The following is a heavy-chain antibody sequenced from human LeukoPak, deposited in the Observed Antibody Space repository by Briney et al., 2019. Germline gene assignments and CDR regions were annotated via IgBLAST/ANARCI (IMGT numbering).Heavy chain of an antibody. J-gene: IGHJ4*02. CDR3: VRDPYGGSPYFDY. CDR2: ISYDGSNK. CDR1: GFTFSSYA. V-gene: IGHV3-30-3*01. D-gene: IGHD2-15*01. Sequence: GGSLRLSCAASGFTFSSYAMPWVRQAPGKGLEWVAVISYDGSNKYYADSVKGRFTISRDNSKNTLYLQMNSLRAEDTAVYYCVRDPYGGSPYFDYWGQGTLATVSS.